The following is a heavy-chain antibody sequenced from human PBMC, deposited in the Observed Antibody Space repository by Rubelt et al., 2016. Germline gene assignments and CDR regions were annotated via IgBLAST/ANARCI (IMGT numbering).Heavy chain of an antibody. D-gene: IGHD2-2*01. J-gene: IGHJ4*02. CDR3: AHSGGYQLIDY. Sequence: QITLKESGPTLVKPTQTLALTCTFSGFSLRRNAVGVGWVRQPPGKALEWLALIYWDDDKRYSPSLKKRLTITKDTSKNLVVLTMTNMDPVDTGTYYCAHSGGYQLIDYWGQGTLVTVSS. CDR1: GFSLRRNAVG. CDR2: IYWDDDK. V-gene: IGHV2-5*02.